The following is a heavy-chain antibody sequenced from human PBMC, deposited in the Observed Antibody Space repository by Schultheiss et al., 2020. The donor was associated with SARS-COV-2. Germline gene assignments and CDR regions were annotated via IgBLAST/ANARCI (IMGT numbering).Heavy chain of an antibody. Sequence: SETLSLTCTVSGGSISSSSYYWGWIRQPPGKGLEWIGYIYYSGSTYYNPSLKSRVTISVDTSKNQFSLKLSSVTAADTAVYYCARVRSLKLGYCSGGSCYVGWFDPWGQGTLVTVSS. J-gene: IGHJ5*02. V-gene: IGHV4-39*07. CDR1: GGSISSSSYY. D-gene: IGHD2-15*01. CDR2: IYYSGST. CDR3: ARVRSLKLGYCSGGSCYVGWFDP.